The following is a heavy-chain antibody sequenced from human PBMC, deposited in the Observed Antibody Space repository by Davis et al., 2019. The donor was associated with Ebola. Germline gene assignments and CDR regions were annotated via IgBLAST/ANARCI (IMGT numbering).Heavy chain of an antibody. V-gene: IGHV3-48*04. J-gene: IGHJ4*02. CDR1: GFTLSAFG. CDR2: IGQTGHTI. Sequence: GESLKISCAASGFTLSAFGMNWIRQAPGKGPEWLAFIGQTGHTIYYADSVKGRFTISRDNAKNTLYLQMNSLRAEDTAMYYCTRGGYYNSGSYVTPPFDYWGQGTLVTVSS. CDR3: TRGGYYNSGSYVTPPFDY. D-gene: IGHD3-10*01.